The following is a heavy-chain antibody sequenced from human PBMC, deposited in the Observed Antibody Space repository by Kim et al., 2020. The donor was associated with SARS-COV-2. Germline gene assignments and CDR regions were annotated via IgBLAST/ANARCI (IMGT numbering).Heavy chain of an antibody. J-gene: IGHJ6*02. Sequence: GWSLRLSCAASGFTLSNYGMHWVRQAPGKGLEWVALIWYDGSNKYYADSVKGRFTISRDNSKNTLYLQMNSLRAEDMAVYYCAREDIMALKDYYYYYGMDVWGQGTTVTVSS. CDR1: GFTLSNYG. V-gene: IGHV3-33*01. CDR3: AREDIMALKDYYYYYGMDV. D-gene: IGHD5-12*01. CDR2: IWYDGSNK.